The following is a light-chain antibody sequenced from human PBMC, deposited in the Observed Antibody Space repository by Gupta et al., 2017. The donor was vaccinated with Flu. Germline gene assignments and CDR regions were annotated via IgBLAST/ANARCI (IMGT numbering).Light chain of an antibody. CDR1: SSDIGNYNR. CDR2: EVT. J-gene: IGLJ1*01. V-gene: IGLV2-18*02. CDR3: SSYTSSSTYV. Sequence: QSALTQPPSVSGSPGQSVTISCPGTSSDIGNYNRVSWYQQSPDTAPKLMIYEVTKRPSGVPDRFSGSKSDNTASLTISGVQAEDEADYYCSSYTSSSTYVFGTGTKVTVL.